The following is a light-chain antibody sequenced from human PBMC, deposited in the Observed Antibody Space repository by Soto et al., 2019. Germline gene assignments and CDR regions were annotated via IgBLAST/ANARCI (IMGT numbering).Light chain of an antibody. CDR2: DVS. CDR1: GSDVGGFDY. CDR3: TSYTNTGPFV. J-gene: IGLJ1*01. Sequence: QSALTQPASVSGSPGQSITISCAGTGSDVGGFDYVSWYQQHPGKAPKLIIYDVSTRSSGVSNRFSGSKSGNTASLTISGLQAEDESDFYCTSYTNTGPFVFGGGTKVTVL. V-gene: IGLV2-14*01.